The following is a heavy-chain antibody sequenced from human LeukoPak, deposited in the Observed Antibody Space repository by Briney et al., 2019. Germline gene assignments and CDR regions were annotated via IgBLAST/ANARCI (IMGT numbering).Heavy chain of an antibody. CDR2: VSDSGRT. J-gene: IGHJ5*02. D-gene: IGHD3-9*01. V-gene: IGHV4-59*08. CDR3: VGLLFFDILTGPQS. CDR1: FASMSDYK. Sequence: SETLSLTCSVSFASMSDYKWSWIRQPPGKGLEWIGYVSDSGRTNYNPSLKSRVAISLDASNSQFFLNLSSVTATDTAFYYCVGLLFFDILTGPQSWGQGTLVTVSS.